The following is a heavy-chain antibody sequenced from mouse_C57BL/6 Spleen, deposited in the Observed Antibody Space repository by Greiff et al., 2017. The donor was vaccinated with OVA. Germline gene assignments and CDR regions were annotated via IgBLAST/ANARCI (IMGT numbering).Heavy chain of an antibody. CDR2: IHPNSGST. V-gene: IGHV1-64*01. CDR1: GYTFTSYW. Sequence: QVQLQQPGAELVKPGASVKLSCKASGYTFTSYWMHWVKQRPGQGLEWIGMIHPNSGSTNYNEKFKSKATLTVDKSSSTAYMPLSSLTSEDSAVYYCARDGNYEWFAYWGQGTLVTVSA. D-gene: IGHD2-1*01. J-gene: IGHJ3*01. CDR3: ARDGNYEWFAY.